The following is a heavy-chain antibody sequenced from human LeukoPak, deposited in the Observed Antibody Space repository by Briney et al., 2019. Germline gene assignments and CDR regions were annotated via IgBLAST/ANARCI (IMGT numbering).Heavy chain of an antibody. V-gene: IGHV3-74*01. CDR3: ASPAGTALH. Sequence: PGGSLRLSCAASGFTFGDYYMSWIRQAPGKGLVWVSRINSDGSSTSYADSVKGRFTISRDNAKNTLYLQMNSLRAEDTAVYYCASPAGTALHWGQGTLVTVSS. J-gene: IGHJ4*02. CDR1: GFTFGDYY. CDR2: INSDGSST. D-gene: IGHD6-19*01.